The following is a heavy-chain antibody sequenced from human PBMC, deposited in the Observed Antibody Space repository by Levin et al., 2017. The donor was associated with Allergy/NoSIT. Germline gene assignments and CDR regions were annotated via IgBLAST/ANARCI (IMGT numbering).Heavy chain of an antibody. CDR3: ARIVSRSNSDY. D-gene: IGHD2-15*01. J-gene: IGHJ4*02. CDR2: ISHSGST. V-gene: IGHV4-34*01. Sequence: TSETLSLTCGIYDGSFNSYYWTWIRQAPGKGLDWIGEISHSGSTRYNPSLESRVTISVDKSKNQFFLKLRSVTAADTAVYYCARIVSRSNSDYWGQGTLVTVSS. CDR1: DGSFNSYY.